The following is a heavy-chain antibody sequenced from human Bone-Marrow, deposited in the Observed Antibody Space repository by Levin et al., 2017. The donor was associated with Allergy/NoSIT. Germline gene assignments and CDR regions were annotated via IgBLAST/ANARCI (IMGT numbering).Heavy chain of an antibody. V-gene: IGHV4-34*01. J-gene: IGHJ5*02. D-gene: IGHD3/OR15-3a*01. Sequence: PSETLSLTCAVYGGSFSGYYWNWIRQPPGKGLEWIGEINHSGSTNYNPSLLSRVTISADTSKKQFSLNLSSVTAADTAVYYCARRATGYYTGWFDPWGLGTLVTVSS. CDR3: ARRATGYYTGWFDP. CDR1: GGSFSGYY. CDR2: INHSGST.